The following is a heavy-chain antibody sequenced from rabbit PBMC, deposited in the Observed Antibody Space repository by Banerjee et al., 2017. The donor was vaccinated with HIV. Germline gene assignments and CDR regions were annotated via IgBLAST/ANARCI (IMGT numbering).Heavy chain of an antibody. CDR1: GFTISSYH. Sequence: QEQLEESGGGLVTPGGTLTLTCTASGFTISSYHMGWVRQAPGKGLEWIGDIYAGSGSTYYASWAKGRFTISKTSSTTVTLQMTSLTAADTATYFCARGSDSSGWGRYFNLWGQGTLVTVS. CDR2: IYAGSGST. J-gene: IGHJ4*01. CDR3: ARGSDSSGWGRYFNL. D-gene: IGHD4-1*01. V-gene: IGHV1S42*01.